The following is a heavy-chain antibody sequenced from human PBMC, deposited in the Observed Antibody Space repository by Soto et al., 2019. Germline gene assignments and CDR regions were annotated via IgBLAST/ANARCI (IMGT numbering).Heavy chain of an antibody. J-gene: IGHJ4*02. Sequence: GGALRLSRSASGFTFSTYSIHWVRQAPGKGLEYVSDIGSDGGSAYYADSVKGRFTISRDNSRNTLYLKMSFLRAEDTAIYYCVKPSAYYYDNSTYYPFRGQRSLVT. D-gene: IGHD3-22*01. CDR2: IGSDGGSA. CDR3: VKPSAYYYDNSTYYPF. V-gene: IGHV3-64D*06. CDR1: GFTFSTYS.